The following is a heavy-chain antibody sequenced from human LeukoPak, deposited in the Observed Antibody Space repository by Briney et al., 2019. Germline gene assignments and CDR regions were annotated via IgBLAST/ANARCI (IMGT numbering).Heavy chain of an antibody. CDR2: IYSSGST. CDR3: ARVNHYYYYMDV. CDR1: GGSISSYY. J-gene: IGHJ6*03. V-gene: IGHV4-4*07. Sequence: SETLSLTCTVSGGSISSYYWSWIRQPAGKGLEWIGRIYSSGSTNYNPSLKSRVTMSVDTSKNQFSLKLSSVTAADTAVFYCARVNHYYYYMDVWGKGTTVTVSS.